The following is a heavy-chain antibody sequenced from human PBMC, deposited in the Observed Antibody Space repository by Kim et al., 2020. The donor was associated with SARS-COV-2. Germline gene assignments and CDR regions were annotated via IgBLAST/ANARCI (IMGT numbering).Heavy chain of an antibody. CDR2: ISYDGSNK. CDR1: GFTFSSYA. CDR3: ARVQQQLVFFDY. V-gene: IGHV3-30-3*01. Sequence: GGSLRLSCAASGFTFSSYAMHWVRQAPGKGLEWVAVISYDGSNKYYADSVKGRFTISRDNSKNTLYLQMNSLRAEDTAVYYCARVQQQLVFFDYWGQGTLVTVSS. J-gene: IGHJ4*02. D-gene: IGHD6-13*01.